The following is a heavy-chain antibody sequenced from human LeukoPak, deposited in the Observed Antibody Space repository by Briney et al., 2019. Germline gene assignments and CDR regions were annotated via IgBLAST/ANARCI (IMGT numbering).Heavy chain of an antibody. V-gene: IGHV4-34*01. J-gene: IGHJ4*02. CDR1: GGSVSSNGHY. CDR3: AGGFGGAD. CDR2: INHSGST. Sequence: PSETLSLTCTVSGGSVSSNGHYWNWIRQPPGKGLEWIGEINHSGSTNYNPSLKSRVTISVDTSKNQFSLKLSSVTAADTAVYYCAGGFGGADWGQGTLVTVSS. D-gene: IGHD3-16*01.